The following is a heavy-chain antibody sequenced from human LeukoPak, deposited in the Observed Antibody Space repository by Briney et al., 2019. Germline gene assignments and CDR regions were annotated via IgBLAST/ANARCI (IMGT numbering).Heavy chain of an antibody. Sequence: GASVKVSCKASGYTFTGYYMHWVRQAPGQGLEWMGWINPNSGGTNYAQKFQGWVTMTRDTSISTAYMELSRLRSDDTAVYYCARDNSLMVRGVPPDAFDIWGQGTMVTVSS. CDR1: GYTFTGYY. J-gene: IGHJ3*02. V-gene: IGHV1-2*04. D-gene: IGHD3-10*01. CDR3: ARDNSLMVRGVPPDAFDI. CDR2: INPNSGGT.